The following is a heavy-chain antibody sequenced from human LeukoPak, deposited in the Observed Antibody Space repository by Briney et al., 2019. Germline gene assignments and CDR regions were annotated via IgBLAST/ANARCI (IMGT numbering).Heavy chain of an antibody. CDR1: GYTFSGTGWY. V-gene: IGHV1-2*02. Sequence: GASVKVSCKASGYTFSGTGWYLCWLRQAPGQGLECMGWIYPNNGATAYAQKFQGRVAMTRDTSITTAYMELSGLRPDDTAVYYCARDGPAQMVDFDYWGQGTLVTVSS. J-gene: IGHJ4*02. CDR3: ARDGPAQMVDFDY. CDR2: IYPNNGAT. D-gene: IGHD3-10*01.